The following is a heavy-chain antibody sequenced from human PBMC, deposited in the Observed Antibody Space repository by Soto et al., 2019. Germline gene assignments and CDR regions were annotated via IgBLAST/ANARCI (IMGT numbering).Heavy chain of an antibody. D-gene: IGHD3-22*01. V-gene: IGHV3-53*01. CDR1: GFTVSSNY. J-gene: IGHJ4*02. Sequence: QAGGSLRLSCAASGFTVSSNYMSWVRQAPGKGLEWVSVIYSGGSTYYADSVKGRFTISRDNSKSTLYLQMNSLRAEDTAVYYCARLHDSSGYYFDYWGQGTLVTVSS. CDR2: IYSGGST. CDR3: ARLHDSSGYYFDY.